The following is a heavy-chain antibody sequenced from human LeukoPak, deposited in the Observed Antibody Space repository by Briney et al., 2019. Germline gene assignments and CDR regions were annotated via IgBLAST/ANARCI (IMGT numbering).Heavy chain of an antibody. CDR2: LSNTGST. CDR1: GDSISSSSYS. D-gene: IGHD3-22*01. CDR3: VRNHYDGSGYSL. Sequence: SETLSLTCIVSGDSISSSSYSWGWIRQPPGKGLEWVGSLSNTGSTYHNPSLRSRLTISVDMSKNQFSLRLSSVTAADTAVYYCVRNHYDGSGYSLWGQGTLVTVSS. V-gene: IGHV4-39*01. J-gene: IGHJ4*02.